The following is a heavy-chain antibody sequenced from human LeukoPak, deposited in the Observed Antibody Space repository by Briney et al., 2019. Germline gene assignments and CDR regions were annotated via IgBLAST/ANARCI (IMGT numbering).Heavy chain of an antibody. CDR1: GGSISSSSYY. V-gene: IGHV4-39*02. D-gene: IGHD5-24*01. J-gene: IGHJ4*02. CDR3: ARERVGPLEMATAYDY. Sequence: SEALSLTCTVSGGSISSSSYYWGWIRQPPGKGLEWIGSIYYSGSTYYNPSLKSRVTISVDTSKNQFSLKLSSVTAADTAVYYCARERVGPLEMATAYDYWGQGTLVTVSS. CDR2: IYYSGST.